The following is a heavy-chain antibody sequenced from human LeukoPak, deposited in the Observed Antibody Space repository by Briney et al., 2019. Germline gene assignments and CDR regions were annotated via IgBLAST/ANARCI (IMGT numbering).Heavy chain of an antibody. CDR2: IRYDGSNK. Sequence: PGGSLRLSCAASGFTSSSYGMHWVRQAPGKGLEWVAFIRYDGSNKYYADSVKGRFTISRDNSKNTLYLQMNSLRAEDTAVYYCAKATGQWLFSVLYYFDYWGQGTLVTVSS. D-gene: IGHD3-22*01. J-gene: IGHJ4*02. V-gene: IGHV3-30*02. CDR1: GFTSSSYG. CDR3: AKATGQWLFSVLYYFDY.